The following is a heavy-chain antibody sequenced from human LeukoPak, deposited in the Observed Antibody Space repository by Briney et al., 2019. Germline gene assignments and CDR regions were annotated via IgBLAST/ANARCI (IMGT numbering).Heavy chain of an antibody. CDR1: EFPFSFYE. J-gene: IGHJ4*02. Sequence: PGGSLRLSCAVSEFPFSFYEMNWVRQAPGKGLEWVSNSGSSGTNRYYADPVKGRFSISRDNAKSSLYLQMNSLRVEDTAVYYCALLAVASDFDYWGQGALVTVSS. D-gene: IGHD6-19*01. CDR3: ALLAVASDFDY. CDR2: SGSSGTNR. V-gene: IGHV3-48*03.